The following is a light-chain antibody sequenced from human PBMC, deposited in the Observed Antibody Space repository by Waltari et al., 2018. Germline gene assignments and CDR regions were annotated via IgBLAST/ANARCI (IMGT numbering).Light chain of an antibody. V-gene: IGLV2-8*01. CDR2: EVS. CDR3: SSYAGSNNYV. CDR1: SSDVGGYNY. Sequence: QSALTQPPSASGSPGQSVTISCTGTSSDVGGYNYVSWYQQHPGKAPKLMIHEVSNRPSGVPDRFPGSKSGNTASLTVSGLQAEDEADYYCSSYAGSNNYVFGTGTKVTVL. J-gene: IGLJ1*01.